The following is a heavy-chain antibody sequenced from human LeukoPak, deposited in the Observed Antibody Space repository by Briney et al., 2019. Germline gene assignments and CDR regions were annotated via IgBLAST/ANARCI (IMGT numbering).Heavy chain of an antibody. CDR3: ARGGYGDYHFDS. D-gene: IGHD4-17*01. J-gene: IGHJ4*02. CDR1: GFTFSIYS. CDR2: ISTTSGTI. Sequence: GGSLRLSCAASGFTFSIYSMNWVRQAPGKGPEWVSYISTTSGTIYYADSVKGRFTIARDNAKNSLSLQMNSLRAADTAVYYCARGGYGDYHFDSWGQGTQVTVSS. V-gene: IGHV3-48*01.